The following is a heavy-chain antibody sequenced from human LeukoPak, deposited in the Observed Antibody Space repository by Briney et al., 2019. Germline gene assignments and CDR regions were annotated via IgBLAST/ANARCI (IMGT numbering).Heavy chain of an antibody. CDR3: AREVTTVTTNWFDP. D-gene: IGHD4-17*01. J-gene: IGHJ5*02. Sequence: PSEALSLTCTVSGGSISSYYWSWIRQPPGKGLEWIGYIYYSGSTSYNPSLKSRVTISVDTSKNQFSLKLSSVTAADTAVYYCAREVTTVTTNWFDPWGQGTLVTVSS. V-gene: IGHV4-59*12. CDR2: IYYSGST. CDR1: GGSISSYY.